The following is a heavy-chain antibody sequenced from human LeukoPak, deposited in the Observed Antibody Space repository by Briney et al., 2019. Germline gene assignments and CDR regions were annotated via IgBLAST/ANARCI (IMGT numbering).Heavy chain of an antibody. CDR3: ASVDTAMVD. CDR2: IYYSGST. Sequence: QSSETLSLTCTVSSGSISSYYWSWIRQPPGKGLEWIGYIYYSGSTNYNPSLKSRVTKSVDTSKNQFSLKLSSVTAADTAVYYCASVDTAMVDWGQGTLVTVSS. CDR1: SGSISSYY. D-gene: IGHD5-18*01. J-gene: IGHJ4*02. V-gene: IGHV4-59*01.